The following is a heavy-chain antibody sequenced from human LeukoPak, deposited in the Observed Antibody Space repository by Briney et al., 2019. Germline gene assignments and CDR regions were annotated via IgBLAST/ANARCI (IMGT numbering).Heavy chain of an antibody. Sequence: GGSLRLSCAASGFTFDDYAMHWVRQAPGKGLEWVSGISWNSGSIGYADSVKGRFTISRDNAKNSLYLQMNSLRAEDTALYYCAKDNRRYCSSTSCYALDYWGQGTLVTVSS. CDR2: ISWNSGSI. CDR1: GFTFDDYA. J-gene: IGHJ4*02. D-gene: IGHD2-2*01. CDR3: AKDNRRYCSSTSCYALDY. V-gene: IGHV3-9*01.